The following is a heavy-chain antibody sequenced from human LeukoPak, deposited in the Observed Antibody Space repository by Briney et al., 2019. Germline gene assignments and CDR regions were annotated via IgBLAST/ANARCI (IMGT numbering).Heavy chain of an antibody. J-gene: IGHJ4*02. D-gene: IGHD2-15*01. CDR2: TKQDGSEK. CDR1: GFTFSSYW. CDR3: VRDGGRTLQRHFSFDY. V-gene: IGHV3-7*01. Sequence: GGSLRLSCAASGFTFSSYWMSWVRQAPGKGLEWVANTKQDGSEKYYVDSVKGRFTISRDNAKNLLDLQMNSLRVEDTAVYFCVRDGGRTLQRHFSFDYWGQGTLITVSS.